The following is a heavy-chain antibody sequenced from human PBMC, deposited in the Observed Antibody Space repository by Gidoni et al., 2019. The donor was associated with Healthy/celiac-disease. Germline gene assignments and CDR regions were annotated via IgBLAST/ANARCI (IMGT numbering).Heavy chain of an antibody. D-gene: IGHD3-3*01. V-gene: IGHV3-23*01. CDR1: GFTFSSYA. CDR2: ISGSGGST. CDR3: AKDGSFWSGYYTHY. Sequence: EVQLLESGGGLVQPGGSLRLSCAASGFTFSSYAMSWVRQAPGKGLEWVSAISGSGGSTYYADSVKGRFTIARDNSKNTLYLQMNSLRAEDTAVYYCAKDGSFWSGYYTHYWGQGTLVTVSS. J-gene: IGHJ4*02.